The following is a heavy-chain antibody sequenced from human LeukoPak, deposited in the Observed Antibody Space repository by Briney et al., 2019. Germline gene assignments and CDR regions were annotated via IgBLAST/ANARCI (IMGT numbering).Heavy chain of an antibody. V-gene: IGHV1-24*01. CDR3: ATGTIVGARYYYYYMDV. D-gene: IGHD1-26*01. CDR1: GYTLTELS. J-gene: IGHJ6*03. Sequence: ASVKVSCKVSGYTLTELSMHWVRQAPGKGLEWMGGFDPEDGETIYAQKFQGRVTMTEDTSTDTAYMELSSLRSEDTAVYYCATGTIVGARYYYYYMDVWGKGNTVTVSS. CDR2: FDPEDGET.